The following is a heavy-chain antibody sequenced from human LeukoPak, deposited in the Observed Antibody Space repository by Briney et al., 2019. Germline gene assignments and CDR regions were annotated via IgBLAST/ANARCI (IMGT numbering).Heavy chain of an antibody. D-gene: IGHD3-16*02. Sequence: SQTLSLTCAVSGGSISSGGYSWSWLRQPPGKGLEWIGYIYHSGSTYYNPSLKSRVTISVDRSKNQFSLKLSSVTAADTAVYYCASLRRRWLYHYFDYWGQGTLVTVSS. CDR1: GGSISSGGYS. J-gene: IGHJ4*02. V-gene: IGHV4-30-2*01. CDR2: IYHSGST. CDR3: ASLRRRWLYHYFDY.